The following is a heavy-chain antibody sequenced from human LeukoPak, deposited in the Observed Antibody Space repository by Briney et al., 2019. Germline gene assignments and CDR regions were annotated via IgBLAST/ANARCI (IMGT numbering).Heavy chain of an antibody. V-gene: IGHV3-74*01. J-gene: IGHJ6*03. CDR1: GFTFSSYW. Sequence: PRGSLRLSCAASGFTFSSYWMHWVRQAPGKGLVWVSRVNSDGTGTTYADSVEGRFTISRDNAKNTVYLQMNSLRAEDTAIYYCIRTLIVATSPCMDVWGKGTTVTVSS. D-gene: IGHD5-12*01. CDR2: VNSDGTGT. CDR3: IRTLIVATSPCMDV.